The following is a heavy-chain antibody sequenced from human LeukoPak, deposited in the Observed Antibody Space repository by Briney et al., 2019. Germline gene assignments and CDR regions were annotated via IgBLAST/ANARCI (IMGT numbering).Heavy chain of an antibody. CDR3: AKDRYYAPKRGDDALDI. D-gene: IGHD3-10*01. V-gene: IGHV3-23*01. J-gene: IGHJ3*02. CDR1: GFTFNNAY. Sequence: PGGSLRLSCAASGFTFNNAYIGWVRQAPGKGLEWGSTITGSGGNTYYADSVKGRFTISRDNSKNTLYLQMNSLRAEDTAVYYCAKDRYYAPKRGDDALDIWGQGTMVTVSS. CDR2: ITGSGGNT.